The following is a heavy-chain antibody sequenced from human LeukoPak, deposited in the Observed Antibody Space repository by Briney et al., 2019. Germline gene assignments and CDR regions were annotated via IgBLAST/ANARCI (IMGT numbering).Heavy chain of an antibody. CDR2: INHSGST. D-gene: IGHD6-6*01. CDR1: GGSISSYY. J-gene: IGHJ5*02. Sequence: PSETLSLTCTVSGGSISSYYWSWIRQPPGKGLEWIGEINHSGSTNYNPSLKSRVTISVDTSKNQFSLKLSSVTAADTAVYYCARVGYSSSSNWFDPWGQGTLVTVSS. CDR3: ARVGYSSSSNWFDP. V-gene: IGHV4-34*01.